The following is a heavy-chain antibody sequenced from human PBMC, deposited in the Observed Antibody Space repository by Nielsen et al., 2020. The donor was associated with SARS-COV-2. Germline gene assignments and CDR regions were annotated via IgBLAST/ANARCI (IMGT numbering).Heavy chain of an antibody. CDR1: GYSFTSYW. Sequence: GESLKISCKGSGYSFTSYWISWVRQMPGKGLEWMGRIDPSDSYTNYSPSFQGHVTISADKSISTAYLQWSSLKASDTAMYYCARSLNVIIAAAGETPDYWGQGTLVTVSS. D-gene: IGHD6-13*01. V-gene: IGHV5-10-1*01. CDR3: ARSLNVIIAAAGETPDY. CDR2: IDPSDSYT. J-gene: IGHJ4*02.